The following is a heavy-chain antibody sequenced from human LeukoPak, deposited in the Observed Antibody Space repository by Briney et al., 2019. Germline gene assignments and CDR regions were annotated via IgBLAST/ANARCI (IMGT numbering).Heavy chain of an antibody. D-gene: IGHD1-26*01. Sequence: ETLSLTCTVSGGSISSSSYYWGWIRQPPGKGLEWVSSISSSSSYIYYADSVKGRFTISRDNAKNSLYLQMNSLRAEDTAVYYCARDGTLDWFDPWGQGTLVTVSS. CDR1: GGSISSSS. J-gene: IGHJ5*02. CDR3: ARDGTLDWFDP. CDR2: ISSSSSYI. V-gene: IGHV3-21*01.